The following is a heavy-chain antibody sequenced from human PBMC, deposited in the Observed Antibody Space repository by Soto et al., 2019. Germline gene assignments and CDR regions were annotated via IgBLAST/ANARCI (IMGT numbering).Heavy chain of an antibody. D-gene: IGHD1-26*01. CDR2: ISYSGSS. CDR1: GGSISSGGYS. J-gene: IGHJ6*02. CDR3: AREGASSTLYGMAV. Sequence: SETLSLTCAVSGGSISSGGYSWSWIRQPPGKGLEWIGYISYSGSSHYNPSLKSRVTISVDTSKNQFSLNLSSVTATDTAVYYCAREGASSTLYGMAVWGQGTTVTVSS. V-gene: IGHV4-30-2*05.